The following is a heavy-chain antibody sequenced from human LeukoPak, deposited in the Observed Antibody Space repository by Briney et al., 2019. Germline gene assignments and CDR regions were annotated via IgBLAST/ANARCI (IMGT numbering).Heavy chain of an antibody. CDR3: ARELKWLVLDNYYYYYGMDV. CDR2: ISAYNGNT. Sequence: ASVKVSCKASGYTFTSYGISWVRQAPGQGLEWMGWISAYNGNTNYAQKLQGRVTMTTDTSTSTAYMELRSLRSDDTAVYYCARELKWLVLDNYYYYYGMDVRGQGTTVTVSS. V-gene: IGHV1-18*01. D-gene: IGHD6-19*01. CDR1: GYTFTSYG. J-gene: IGHJ6*02.